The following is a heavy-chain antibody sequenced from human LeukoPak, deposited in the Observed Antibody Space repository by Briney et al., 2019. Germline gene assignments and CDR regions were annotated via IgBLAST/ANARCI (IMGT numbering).Heavy chain of an antibody. Sequence: KPSETLSLTCAVYGGSFSGYYWSWIRQPPGKGLEWIGEINHSGSTNYNPSLKSRVTISVDTSKNQFSLKLSSVTAADTAVYYCASLWPYQLSAFDIWGRGTMVTVSS. CDR1: GGSFSGYY. CDR2: INHSGST. D-gene: IGHD2-2*01. CDR3: ASLWPYQLSAFDI. J-gene: IGHJ3*02. V-gene: IGHV4-34*01.